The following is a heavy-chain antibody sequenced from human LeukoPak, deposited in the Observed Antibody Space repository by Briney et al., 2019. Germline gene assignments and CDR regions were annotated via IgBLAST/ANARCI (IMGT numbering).Heavy chain of an antibody. CDR3: ARAGSGWYGFFYFDY. CDR2: ISSGSSYI. Sequence: GGSLRLSCAASGFTFSSYSMNWVRQAPGKGLEWVSSISSGSSYIYYADSVKGRFTISRDNAKNSLYLQMNSLRAEDTAVYYCARAGSGWYGFFYFDYWGQGTLVTVSS. D-gene: IGHD6-19*01. V-gene: IGHV3-21*01. CDR1: GFTFSSYS. J-gene: IGHJ4*02.